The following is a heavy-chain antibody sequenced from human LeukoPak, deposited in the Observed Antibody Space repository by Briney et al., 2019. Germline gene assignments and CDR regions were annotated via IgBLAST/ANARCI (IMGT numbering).Heavy chain of an antibody. V-gene: IGHV1-2*02. D-gene: IGHD3-22*01. J-gene: IGHJ3*02. CDR1: GYTFTGYY. CDR2: INPNSGGT. Sequence: ASVKVSCKASGYTFTGYYMHWVRQAPGQGLEWMGWINPNSGGTNYAQKFQGRVTMTRDTSISTAYMELSRLRSDDTAVYYCARVRRYYDKGDRAFDIWGQGTMVTVSS. CDR3: ARVRRYYDKGDRAFDI.